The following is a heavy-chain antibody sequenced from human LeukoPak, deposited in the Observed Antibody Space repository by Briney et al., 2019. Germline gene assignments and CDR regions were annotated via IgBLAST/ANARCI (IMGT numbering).Heavy chain of an antibody. J-gene: IGHJ4*01. V-gene: IGHV3-21*01. CDR2: IGTTDIYK. CDR3: ARSRFCTGTSCTTPGDY. CDR1: GFTLSTYT. D-gene: IGHD2-2*01. Sequence: GGSLRLSCAASGFTLSTYTMSWVSQAPGQGLEWVSAIGTTDIYKYYADSVRGRYTISRDNAKGSLYLQMNSLRPDDSAVYYCARSRFCTGTSCTTPGDYWGSGALVTVSS.